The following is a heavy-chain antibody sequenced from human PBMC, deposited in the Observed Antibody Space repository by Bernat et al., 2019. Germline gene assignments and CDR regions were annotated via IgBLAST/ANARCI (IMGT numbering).Heavy chain of an antibody. J-gene: IGHJ6*03. Sequence: QVQLVESGGDVVQPGRSLRLSCAASGLTFSSYGMHWVRQAPGKGLEWVAFIWYDGSNKYHADFVEGRFTISRDNSKNTLYLQMGSLRVEDTAVYYCARDYGSGMDVWGKGTTVTVS. CDR3: ARDYGSGMDV. D-gene: IGHD3-10*01. V-gene: IGHV3-33*01. CDR2: IWYDGSNK. CDR1: GLTFSSYG.